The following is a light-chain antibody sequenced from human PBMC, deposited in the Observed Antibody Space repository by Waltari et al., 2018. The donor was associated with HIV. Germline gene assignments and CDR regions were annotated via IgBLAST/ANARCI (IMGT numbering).Light chain of an antibody. J-gene: IGLJ2*01. CDR2: EVT. V-gene: IGLV2-8*01. CDR1: NSDIGSYDY. CDR3: SSFADRDGFYVL. Sequence: QSALTQPPSASGSPGQSVTLSCTGSNSDIGSYDYVSWYQLHPGKAPKLVISEVTKRPSGVSGRFSGSKSANTAFLTVSGLQAEDEADYYCSSFADRDGFYVLFGGGTRLTV.